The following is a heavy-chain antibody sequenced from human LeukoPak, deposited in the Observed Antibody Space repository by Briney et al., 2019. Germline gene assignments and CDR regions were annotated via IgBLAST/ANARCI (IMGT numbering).Heavy chain of an antibody. J-gene: IGHJ4*02. CDR3: ASTGYSGYDYDY. Sequence: SETLSLTCAVYGGSFSGYYWSWIRQPPGKGLEWNGEINHSGSTNYNPSLKSRVTISVDTSKNQFSLKLSSVTAADTAVYYCASTGYSGYDYDYWGQGTLVTVSS. CDR1: GGSFSGYY. D-gene: IGHD5-12*01. CDR2: INHSGST. V-gene: IGHV4-34*01.